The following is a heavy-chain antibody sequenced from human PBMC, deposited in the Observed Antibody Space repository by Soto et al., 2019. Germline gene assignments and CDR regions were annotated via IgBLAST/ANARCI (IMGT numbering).Heavy chain of an antibody. V-gene: IGHV3-23*04. CDR2: ITNNGDTT. D-gene: IGHD5-12*01. Sequence: EKQLVESGGALAQPGGSLRLSCVGSGFTFSIYALTWVRQAPGKVLEWVSLITNNGDTTFFGDSVKGRFSISIDNSKNALYLQLEYLRAEDTVVYYCWMSAGYGGAFDVWGQGSMVAVSS. CDR3: WMSAGYGGAFDV. J-gene: IGHJ3*01. CDR1: GFTFSIYA.